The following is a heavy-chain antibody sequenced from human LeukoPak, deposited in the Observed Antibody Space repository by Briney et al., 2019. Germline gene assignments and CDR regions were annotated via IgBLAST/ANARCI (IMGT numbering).Heavy chain of an antibody. J-gene: IGHJ4*02. Sequence: PSETLSLTCTVSGGSISSYYWSWIRQPPGKGLEWIAYISDIGSINYNPSPKSRVTISLETSKNQFSLKLSSVTAADTAVYYCAGHHPRNTVDFWGQGTLVTVSS. V-gene: IGHV4-59*08. CDR1: GGSISSYY. CDR3: AGHHPRNTVDF. CDR2: ISDIGSI. D-gene: IGHD2/OR15-2a*01.